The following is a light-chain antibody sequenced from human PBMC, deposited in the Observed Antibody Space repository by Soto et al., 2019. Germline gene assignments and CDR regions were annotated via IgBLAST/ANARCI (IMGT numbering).Light chain of an antibody. Sequence: QSVLTQPASVSGSLGQSITISCTGTSSDIGGYKYVSWYQQHPGKAPKLIIFEVSNRPSGVSDRFSGSNSGNTASLTISGLQAEDEADYYCSSYTRQYTPSYVFGTGTQV. CDR2: EVS. J-gene: IGLJ1*01. CDR1: SSDIGGYKY. V-gene: IGLV2-14*01. CDR3: SSYTRQYTPSYV.